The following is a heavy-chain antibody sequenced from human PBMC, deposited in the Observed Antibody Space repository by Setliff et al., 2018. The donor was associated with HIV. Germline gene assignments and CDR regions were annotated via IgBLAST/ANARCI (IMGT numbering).Heavy chain of an antibody. CDR3: ARVDGSSSWFYYYYYYMDI. CDR2: VFYTGST. V-gene: IGHV4-59*08. J-gene: IGHJ6*03. D-gene: IGHD6-13*01. Sequence: SETLSLTCTVSGGSIRGYYWSWLRQPPGKGLEWIGYVFYTGSTTYSPSLKSRLTISVDTSQHQFSLRLTSVTAADTAIYYCARVDGSSSWFYYYYYYMDIWGKGTTVTVSS. CDR1: GGSIRGYY.